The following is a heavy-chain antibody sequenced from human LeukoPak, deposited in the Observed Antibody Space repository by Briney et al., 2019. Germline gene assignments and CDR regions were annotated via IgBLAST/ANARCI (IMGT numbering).Heavy chain of an antibody. CDR3: AGSPGSGSYYYYMDV. Sequence: ASVKVSCKASGYTFTGYYMHWVRQAPGQGLEWMGWINPNSGGTNYAQNFQGRVTITTDESTSTAYMELSSLRSEDTAVYYCAGSPGSGSYYYYMDVWGKGTTVTVSS. CDR2: INPNSGGT. CDR1: GYTFTGYY. J-gene: IGHJ6*03. V-gene: IGHV1-2*02. D-gene: IGHD3-10*01.